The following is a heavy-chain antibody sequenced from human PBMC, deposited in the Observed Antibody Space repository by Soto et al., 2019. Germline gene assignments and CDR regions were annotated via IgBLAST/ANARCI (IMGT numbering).Heavy chain of an antibody. CDR3: ARDEAAQYYFDY. D-gene: IGHD6-13*01. Sequence: PGGSLRLSCAASGFTFSSYWMHWVRQAPGKGRVWVSRINSDGSSTSYADSVKGRFTISRDNAKNTLYLQMNSLRAEDPAVYYCARDEAAQYYFDYWGQGTLVTVSS. J-gene: IGHJ4*02. CDR2: INSDGSST. V-gene: IGHV3-74*01. CDR1: GFTFSSYW.